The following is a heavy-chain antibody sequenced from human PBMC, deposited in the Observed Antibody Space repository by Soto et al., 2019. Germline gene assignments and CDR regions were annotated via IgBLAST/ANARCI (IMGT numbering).Heavy chain of an antibody. CDR1: GFTFSSYA. CDR2: ISGSGGST. D-gene: IGHD4-17*01. V-gene: IGHV3-23*01. CDR3: ANQDYGGPTRLDY. J-gene: IGHJ4*02. Sequence: PGGSLRLSCAASGFTFSSYAMSWVRQAPGKGLEWVSAISGSGGSTYYADSVKGRFTISRDNSKNTLYLQMNSLRAEDTAVYYCANQDYGGPTRLDYWGQGTLVTVSS.